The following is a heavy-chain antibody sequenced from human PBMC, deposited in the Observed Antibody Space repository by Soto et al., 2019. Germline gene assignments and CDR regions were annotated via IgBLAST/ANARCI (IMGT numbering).Heavy chain of an antibody. CDR3: ARVYPPRVVLRFLEWLESDSYYFDY. Sequence: SETLSLTCAVYGGSFSGYYWSWIRQPPGTGLEWIGEINHSGSTNYNPSLKSRVTISVDTSKNQFSLKLSSVTAADTAVYYCARVYPPRVVLRFLEWLESDSYYFDYWGQGTLVTSP. CDR1: GGSFSGYY. CDR2: INHSGST. J-gene: IGHJ4*02. V-gene: IGHV4-34*01. D-gene: IGHD3-3*01.